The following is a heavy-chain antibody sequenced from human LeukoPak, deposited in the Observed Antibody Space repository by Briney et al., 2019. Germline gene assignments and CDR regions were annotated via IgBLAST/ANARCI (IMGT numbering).Heavy chain of an antibody. D-gene: IGHD1-26*01. CDR2: IYTSGST. V-gene: IGHV4-61*02. J-gene: IGHJ4*02. CDR3: ARVGAEEVGAHQFDY. CDR1: GGSISSGSYY. Sequence: SETLSLTCTVSGGSISSGSYYWRWIRQPAGKVLEWIGRIYTSGSTNYNPSLKSRVTISVVTSKDQLSLKLSCVTAADTAVYDCARVGAEEVGAHQFDYWGQGTLVTVSS.